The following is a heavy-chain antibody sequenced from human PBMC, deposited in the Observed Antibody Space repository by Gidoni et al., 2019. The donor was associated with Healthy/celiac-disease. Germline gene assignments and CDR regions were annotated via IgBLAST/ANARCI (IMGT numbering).Heavy chain of an antibody. CDR2: ISGSGGST. D-gene: IGHD3-10*01. CDR3: AKDLWFGELLYSSFDY. Sequence: EVQLLASGGGLVQPGGSLRLSCAASGFTFSSYAMSWVRQAPGKGLEWVSAISGSGGSTYYADSVKGRFTISRDNSKNTLYLQMNSLRAEDTAVYYCAKDLWFGELLYSSFDYWGQGTLVTVSS. CDR1: GFTFSSYA. J-gene: IGHJ4*02. V-gene: IGHV3-23*01.